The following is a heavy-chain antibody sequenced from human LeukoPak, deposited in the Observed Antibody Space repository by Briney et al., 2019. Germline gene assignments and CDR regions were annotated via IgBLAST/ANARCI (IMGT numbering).Heavy chain of an antibody. J-gene: IGHJ1*01. D-gene: IGHD3-22*01. CDR1: GGTFSSYA. V-gene: IGHV1-18*01. CDR3: ARGYYYDSSVAYFQH. CDR2: ISAYNGNT. Sequence: GASVKVSCKASGGTFSSYAISWVRQAPGQGLEWMGWISAYNGNTNYAQKLQGRVTMTTDTSTSTAYMELRSLRSDDTAVYYCARGYYYDSSVAYFQHWGQGTLVTVSS.